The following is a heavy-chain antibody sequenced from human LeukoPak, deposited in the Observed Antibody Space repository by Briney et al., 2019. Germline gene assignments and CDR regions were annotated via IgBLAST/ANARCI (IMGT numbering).Heavy chain of an antibody. V-gene: IGHV1-3*01. Sequence: EASVKVSCKASGYTFTSYAMHWVRQAPGQRLEWMGWINAGNGNTKYSQKFQGRVTMTRDTSTSTVYMELSSLRSEDTAVYYCARDLRYSSSSVDAFDIWGQGTMVTVSS. CDR3: ARDLRYSSSSVDAFDI. CDR1: GYTFTSYA. D-gene: IGHD6-6*01. J-gene: IGHJ3*02. CDR2: INAGNGNT.